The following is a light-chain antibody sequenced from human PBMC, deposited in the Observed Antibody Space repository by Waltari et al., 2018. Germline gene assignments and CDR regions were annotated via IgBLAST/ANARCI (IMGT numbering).Light chain of an antibody. CDR2: DAS. CDR1: RAIVNN. V-gene: IGKV3-15*01. Sequence: EIVMTQSPATLSVSPGGGATLSCRASRAIVNNVAWYQQRPGQPLRLLIFDASTRATGIPERFSGSWSGPEFTLTISSLQSEDSAVYFCQQFNTGYSFGQGTKLEI. CDR3: QQFNTGYS. J-gene: IGKJ2*01.